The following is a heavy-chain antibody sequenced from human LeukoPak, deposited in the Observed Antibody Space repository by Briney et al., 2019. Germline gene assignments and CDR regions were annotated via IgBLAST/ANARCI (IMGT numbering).Heavy chain of an antibody. D-gene: IGHD3-10*01. CDR1: GFNVSSNY. CDR3: ARGIIYLDY. J-gene: IGHJ4*02. CDR2: IYGDGTT. Sequence: PGGSLRLSCEASGFNVSSNYMTWVRQAPGKGLEWVSLIYGDGTTDYVDSVKGRFHISRHNSKNTLYLQMNSLRAEDTAVYYCARGIIYLDYWGQGTLVTVSS. V-gene: IGHV3-53*04.